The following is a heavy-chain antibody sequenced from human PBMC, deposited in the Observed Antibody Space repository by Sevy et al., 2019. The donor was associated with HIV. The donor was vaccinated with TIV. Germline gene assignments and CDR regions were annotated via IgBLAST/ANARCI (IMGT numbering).Heavy chain of an antibody. CDR3: VRAIATEASF. D-gene: IGHD2-21*01. V-gene: IGHV3-7*01. CDR1: GFSLNDYW. Sequence: GGSLRLSCAVSGFSLNDYWMSWVCQAPGKGLEWVANINQNGSVSYYVDSVKGRFTISRDDARNLLYLQMNNLRVEDTALYYCVRAIATEASFWGQGTLVTVSS. CDR2: INQNGSVS. J-gene: IGHJ1*01.